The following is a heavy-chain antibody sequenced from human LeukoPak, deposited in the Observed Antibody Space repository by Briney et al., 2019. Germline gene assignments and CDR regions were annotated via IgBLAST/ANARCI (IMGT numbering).Heavy chain of an antibody. CDR1: GYTFTSYG. CDR3: ARGLVALRFLEWHD. D-gene: IGHD3-3*01. V-gene: IGHV1-69*13. Sequence: SVKVSCKASGYTFTSYGISWVRQAPGQGLEWMGGIIPIFGTANYAQKFQGRVTITADESTSTAYMELSSLRSEDTAVYYCARGLVALRFLEWHDWGQGTLVTVSS. CDR2: IIPIFGTA. J-gene: IGHJ4*02.